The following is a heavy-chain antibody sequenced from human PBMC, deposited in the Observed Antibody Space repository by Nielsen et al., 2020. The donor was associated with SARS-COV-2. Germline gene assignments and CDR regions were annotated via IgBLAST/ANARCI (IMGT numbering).Heavy chain of an antibody. CDR1: GFTFNSYT. J-gene: IGHJ6*02. CDR3: AGDRDIVLMVYAPGSLGMDV. V-gene: IGHV3-21*01. Sequence: GESLKISCAASGFTFNSYTMNWVRQAPGKGLEWVSSISSSSSYISYADSVKGRFTISRDNARNSVYLQMNSLRAEDTAVYYCAGDRDIVLMVYAPGSLGMDVWGQGTTVTVSS. D-gene: IGHD2-8*01. CDR2: ISSSSSYI.